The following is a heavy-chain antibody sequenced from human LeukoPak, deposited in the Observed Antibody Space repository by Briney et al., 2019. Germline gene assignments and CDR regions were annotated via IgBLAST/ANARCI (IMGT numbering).Heavy chain of an antibody. CDR2: ISSSSSYI. J-gene: IGHJ6*03. D-gene: IGHD3-22*01. V-gene: IGHV3-21*01. CDR1: GFTFSSYS. CDR3: ARLGYDSSGYYYMNV. Sequence: GGSLRLSCAASGFTFSSYSMNWVRQAPGKGLEWVSSISSSSSYIYYADSVKGRFTISRDNAKNSLYLQMNSLRAEDTAVYYCARLGYDSSGYYYMNVWGKGTTVTVSS.